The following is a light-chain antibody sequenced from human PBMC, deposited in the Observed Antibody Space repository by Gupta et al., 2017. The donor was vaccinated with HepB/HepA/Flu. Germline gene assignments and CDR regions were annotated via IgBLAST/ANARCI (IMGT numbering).Light chain of an antibody. CDR1: SSNIGSNA. J-gene: IGLJ3*02. CDR2: GND. CDR3: TTWDDSLIGWV. Sequence: QSVLTQPPSASATPGPGVTISCSGGSSNIGSNAVNWYRQLPGTAPELLIYGNDQRPSGVPDRFSGSKSVTSASLAISGLQSDDEADYYCTTWDDSLIGWVFGGGTKLTVL. V-gene: IGLV1-44*01.